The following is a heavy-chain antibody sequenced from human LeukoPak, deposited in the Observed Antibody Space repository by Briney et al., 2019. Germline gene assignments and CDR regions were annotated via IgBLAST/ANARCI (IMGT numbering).Heavy chain of an antibody. CDR2: LRGDGET. J-gene: IGHJ4*02. D-gene: IGHD3-16*01. CDR1: GFILRDYA. V-gene: IGHV3-23*01. Sequence: GGCLRLSWVAAGFILRDYAMSWVRHTPAGGLELVSSLRGDGETFYTDSVKGRFTLSRDHSRNTVYLQLSNLRVEDTAVYYCAKASWVSSADAVLWGQGTLVTVS. CDR3: AKASWVSSADAVL.